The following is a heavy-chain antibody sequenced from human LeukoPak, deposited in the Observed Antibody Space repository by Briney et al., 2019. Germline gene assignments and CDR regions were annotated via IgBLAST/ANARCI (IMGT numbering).Heavy chain of an antibody. V-gene: IGHV4-4*09. J-gene: IGHJ4*02. CDR3: ARHRGTYSEFAV. D-gene: IGHD1-26*01. CDR2: IYTSGTT. Sequence: SETLSLTCTVSGGSISSYHWSWIRQPPGEGLEWIGYIYTSGTTNYNPSLKRRVTISLDTSKNQFSLKLTSVTAADTAVYFCARHRGTYSEFAVGGQGPLVIVSP. CDR1: GGSISSYH.